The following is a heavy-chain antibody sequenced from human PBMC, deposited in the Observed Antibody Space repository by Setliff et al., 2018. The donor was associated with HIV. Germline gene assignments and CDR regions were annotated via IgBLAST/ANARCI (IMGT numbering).Heavy chain of an antibody. D-gene: IGHD6-19*01. CDR3: ARDGYSSCWYIYSFDP. Sequence: ASVKVSCKASGYTFTSYGISWVRQAPGQGLEWMGWISAYNGNTNYAQKLQGRVTMTTDTSTSTAYLELRSLRSDDTAVYYCARDGYSSCWYIYSFDPWGQGTLVTVSS. CDR2: ISAYNGNT. CDR1: GYTFTSYG. J-gene: IGHJ5*02. V-gene: IGHV1-18*01.